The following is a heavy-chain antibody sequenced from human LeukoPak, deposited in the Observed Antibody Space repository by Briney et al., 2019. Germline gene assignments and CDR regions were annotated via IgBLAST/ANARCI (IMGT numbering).Heavy chain of an antibody. J-gene: IGHJ4*02. V-gene: IGHV4-34*01. CDR2: INHSGST. CDR3: ARGPRVVHMVRGVIMPPTPFGY. Sequence: SETLSLTCAVYGGSFSGYHWSWIRQPPGKGLEWIGEINHSGSTNYNPSLKSRVTISVGTSKNQFSLKLSSVTAADTAVYYCARGPRVVHMVRGVIMPPTPFGYWGQGTLVTVSS. D-gene: IGHD3-10*01. CDR1: GGSFSGYH.